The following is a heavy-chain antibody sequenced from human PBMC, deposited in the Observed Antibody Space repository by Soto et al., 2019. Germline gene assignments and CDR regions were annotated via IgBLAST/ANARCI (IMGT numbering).Heavy chain of an antibody. CDR3: TRAESPNIAYFFDY. CDR2: IRNQTYSGAT. CDR1: GFTFGNYA. Sequence: GGSLRLSCTASGFTFGNYAINWVRQAPGKGLEWVGLIRNQTYSGATEYAASMKGRFTTSRDDSKNIAYLQMNSLKTEDSAVYYCTRAESPNIAYFFDYWGQGTLVTVSS. V-gene: IGHV3-49*04. J-gene: IGHJ4*02.